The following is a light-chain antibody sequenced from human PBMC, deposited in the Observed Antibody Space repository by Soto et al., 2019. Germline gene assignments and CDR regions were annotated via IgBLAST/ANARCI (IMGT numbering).Light chain of an antibody. CDR1: ESISRH. J-gene: IGKJ5*01. V-gene: IGKV1-39*01. Sequence: QMSQSRSSLSAYVEDRVTITCRAAESISRHLNWYQQKPGRAPDLLIYAASALQNGVPSRFTGSGSGTEFTLTITGLQLEDFATYYCQQDYSTLATFGQGTRLEIK. CDR3: QQDYSTLAT. CDR2: AAS.